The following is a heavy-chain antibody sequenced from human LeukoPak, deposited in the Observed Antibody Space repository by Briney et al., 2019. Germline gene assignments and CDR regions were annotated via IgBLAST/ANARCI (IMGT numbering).Heavy chain of an antibody. V-gene: IGHV4-39*01. CDR1: GGSTSSSSYY. Sequence: PSETLSLTCTVSGGSTSSSSYYWRWIRQPPGKGLEWIGSIYYSGSTYYNPSLKSRVTISVDTSKNQFSLKLSSVTAADTDVYYCARQGYGDSSSWFYFDYWGQGTLVTVSS. CDR3: ARQGYGDSSSWFYFDY. D-gene: IGHD6-13*01. J-gene: IGHJ4*02. CDR2: IYYSGST.